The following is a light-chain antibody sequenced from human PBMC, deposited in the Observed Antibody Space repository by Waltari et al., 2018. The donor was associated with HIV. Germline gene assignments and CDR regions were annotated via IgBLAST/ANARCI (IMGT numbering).Light chain of an antibody. Sequence: QSVLTQPSSASGTPGQRVTMSCSGTSGNIGSNSVDWYQQFPGTAPKLIIFRSAERPSGVPDRFSGSKSGTAATRSISGLRAEDEGIYYCATWDDLLSGRVFGGGTKLSVL. J-gene: IGLJ3*02. V-gene: IGLV1-47*01. CDR2: RSA. CDR1: SGNIGSNS. CDR3: ATWDDLLSGRV.